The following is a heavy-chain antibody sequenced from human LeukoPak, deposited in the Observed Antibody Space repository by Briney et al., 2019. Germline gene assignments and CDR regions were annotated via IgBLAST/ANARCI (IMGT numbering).Heavy chain of an antibody. J-gene: IGHJ5*02. CDR2: ISSSSSYI. V-gene: IGHV3-21*01. CDR1: GFTFSSYS. CDR3: ARELVVPAAAWFDP. D-gene: IGHD2-2*01. Sequence: GGSLRLSCAASGFTFSSYSMNWDRQAPGKGLEWVSSISSSSSYIYYADSVKGRFTISRDNAKNSLYLQMNSLRAEDTAVYYCARELVVPAAAWFDPWGQGTLVTVSS.